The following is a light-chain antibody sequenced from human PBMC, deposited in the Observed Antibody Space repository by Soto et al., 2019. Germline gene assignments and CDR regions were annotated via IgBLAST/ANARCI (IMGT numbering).Light chain of an antibody. Sequence: EIVLTQSPATLSLSPGERATLSCRASQSVSSYLAWYQQKTGQAPRLLIYDASTRATGIPARFSGSGYGTDFTLTISSLEPEDFAVYYCQQLTFGQGTKVEIK. J-gene: IGKJ1*01. V-gene: IGKV3-11*01. CDR3: QQLT. CDR1: QSVSSY. CDR2: DAS.